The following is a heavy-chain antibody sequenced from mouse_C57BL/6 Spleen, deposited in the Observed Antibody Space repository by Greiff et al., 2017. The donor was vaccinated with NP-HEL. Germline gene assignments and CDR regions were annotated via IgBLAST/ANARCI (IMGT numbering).Heavy chain of an antibody. CDR3: ARRDYGLHYFDY. CDR2: IYPGSGNT. V-gene: IGHV1-76*01. D-gene: IGHD1-1*01. J-gene: IGHJ2*01. CDR1: GYTFTDYY. Sequence: QVQLKQSGAELVRPGASVKLSCKASGYTFTDYYINWVKQRPGQGLEWIARIYPGSGNTYYNEKFKGKATLTAEKSSSTAYMQLSSLTSEDSAVYFCARRDYGLHYFDYWGQGTTLTVSS.